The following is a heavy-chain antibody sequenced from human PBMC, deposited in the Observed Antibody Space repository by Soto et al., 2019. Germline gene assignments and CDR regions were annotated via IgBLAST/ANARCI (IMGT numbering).Heavy chain of an antibody. CDR1: GDSISSYY. Sequence: LSLTCSVSGDSISSYYWGWIRQSAGKGLEWIGRTYITGDTNYNPSLKSRVTISVDTSKNQLSLKLTSVTAADTAVYYCARHGSNWGQGTLVTVSS. CDR3: ARHGSN. CDR2: TYITGDT. V-gene: IGHV4-4*07. J-gene: IGHJ4*02.